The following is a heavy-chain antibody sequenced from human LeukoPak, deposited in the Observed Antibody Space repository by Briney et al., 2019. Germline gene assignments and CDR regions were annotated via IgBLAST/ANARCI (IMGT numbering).Heavy chain of an antibody. V-gene: IGHV3-15*01. CDR2: IKSKTDGGTT. CDR3: TSLVVPAANSFFDY. Sequence: PGGSLRLSCAASGFTFSNAWMSWVRQAPGKGLEWVGRIKSKTDGGTTDYAAPVKGRFTISRDGSKNTLYLQMNSLKTEDTAVYYCTSLVVPAANSFFDYWGQGTLVTVSS. J-gene: IGHJ4*02. D-gene: IGHD2-2*01. CDR1: GFTFSNAW.